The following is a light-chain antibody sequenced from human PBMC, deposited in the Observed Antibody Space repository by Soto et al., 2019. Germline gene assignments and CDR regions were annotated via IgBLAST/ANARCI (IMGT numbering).Light chain of an antibody. CDR2: GAS. CDR1: QSVSSSY. J-gene: IGKJ2*01. CDR3: QQYGSSPRT. Sequence: EIVLTQSPGTLSLSPGERATLSCRASQSVSSSYLAWYQQKPGQAPRLLLYGASSRATGIPDRFSGSGSGTDFNLTISRLEPEDFAVYYCQQYGSSPRTFGQGTKLEIK. V-gene: IGKV3-20*01.